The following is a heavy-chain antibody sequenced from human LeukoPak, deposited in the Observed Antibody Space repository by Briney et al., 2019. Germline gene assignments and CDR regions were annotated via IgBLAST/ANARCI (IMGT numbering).Heavy chain of an antibody. Sequence: PSETLSLTCTVSGGSISSGGYYWSWIRQHPGKGLEWIGYIYYSGSTNYNPSLKSRVTISVDTSKNQFSLKLRSVTAADTAVYYCARYTAMVAFHAHGFDIWGQGTMVTVSS. D-gene: IGHD5-18*01. CDR1: GGSISSGGYY. CDR3: ARYTAMVAFHAHGFDI. J-gene: IGHJ3*02. CDR2: IYYSGST. V-gene: IGHV4-61*08.